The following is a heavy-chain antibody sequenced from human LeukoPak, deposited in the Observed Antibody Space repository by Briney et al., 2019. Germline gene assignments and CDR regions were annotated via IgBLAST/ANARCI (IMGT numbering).Heavy chain of an antibody. CDR2: INHSGST. V-gene: IGHV4-34*01. D-gene: IGHD4-17*01. CDR1: GGSFNGYY. Sequence: SETLSLTCAVYGGSFNGYYWSWIRQPPGKGLEWIGEINHSGSTNYNPSLKSRVTISVGTSKNQFSLKLSSVTAADTAVYYCARITVTTDYFDYWGQGTLVTVSS. J-gene: IGHJ4*02. CDR3: ARITVTTDYFDY.